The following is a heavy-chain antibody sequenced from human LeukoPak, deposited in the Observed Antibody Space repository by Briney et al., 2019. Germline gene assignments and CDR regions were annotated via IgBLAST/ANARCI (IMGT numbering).Heavy chain of an antibody. CDR1: GFTFNSYG. CDR3: AKDYEAYCGGDCYSFFDY. J-gene: IGHJ4*02. V-gene: IGHV3-30*18. Sequence: GGSLRLSCAASGFTFNSYGMHWVRQAPGKGLEWVAVISYDGSKKYYADSVKGRFTISRDNSKNTVNLQMNSLRPEDTAVYYCAKDYEAYCGGDCYSFFDYWGQGTLVTVSS. D-gene: IGHD2-21*02. CDR2: ISYDGSKK.